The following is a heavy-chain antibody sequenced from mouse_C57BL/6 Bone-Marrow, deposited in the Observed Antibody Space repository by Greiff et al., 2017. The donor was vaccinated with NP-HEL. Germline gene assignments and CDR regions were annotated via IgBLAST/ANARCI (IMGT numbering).Heavy chain of an antibody. CDR1: GYTFTEYT. V-gene: IGHV1-62-2*01. Sequence: QVQLQQSGAELVKPGASVKLSCKASGYTFTEYTIHWVKQRPGQGLEWIGWFYPGSGSIKYNEKFKDKATLTADKSSSTVYMELSSLTSEDSAVYFCARNVQGYYAMDYWGQGTSVTVSS. D-gene: IGHD6-1*01. CDR3: ARNVQGYYAMDY. CDR2: FYPGSGSI. J-gene: IGHJ4*01.